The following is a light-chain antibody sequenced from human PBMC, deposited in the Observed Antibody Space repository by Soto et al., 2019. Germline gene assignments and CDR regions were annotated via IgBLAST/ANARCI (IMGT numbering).Light chain of an antibody. CDR3: MQSPQLPYI. CDR2: EVS. CDR1: QSLVYSDGKTL. V-gene: IGKV2D-29*01. Sequence: DIVLPQSPLSLSVTPGQPASISCKSSQSLVYSDGKTLLYWYLKKPGQPPQVLIYEVSNRFSEVPDRFSGSGSGTDFTLKISRVEAEDVGVYYCMQSPQLPYIFGQGTRLEIK. J-gene: IGKJ2*01.